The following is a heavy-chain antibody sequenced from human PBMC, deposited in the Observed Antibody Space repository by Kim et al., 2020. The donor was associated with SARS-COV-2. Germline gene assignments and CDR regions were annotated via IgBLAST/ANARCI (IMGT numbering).Heavy chain of an antibody. Sequence: ASVKVSCKASGYTFTTNPINWVRQAPGQGLEWMGWINTRTGNPMYAQGFTGRFALSLDTSVSTAYLEIRGLKAEDTAVYYCARGPGPTDYWGQVTLVTV. CDR2: INTRTGNP. CDR3: ARGPGPTDY. CDR1: GYTFTTNP. V-gene: IGHV7-4-1*01. J-gene: IGHJ4*02.